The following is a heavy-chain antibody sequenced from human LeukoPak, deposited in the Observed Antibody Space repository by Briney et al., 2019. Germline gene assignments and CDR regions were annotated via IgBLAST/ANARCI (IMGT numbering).Heavy chain of an antibody. V-gene: IGHV3-66*02. CDR1: EFTVSRSY. CDR2: LRSGGTI. Sequence: GGSPRLSCAATEFTVSRSYMTWVRQAPGKGLEWVSVLRSGGTIEYADTVKGRFTISRDISKNTVYLQMNNLRAEDTAVYYCARDEEVAGSYYYYGMDVWGQGTTVTVSS. D-gene: IGHD6-19*01. J-gene: IGHJ6*02. CDR3: ARDEEVAGSYYYYGMDV.